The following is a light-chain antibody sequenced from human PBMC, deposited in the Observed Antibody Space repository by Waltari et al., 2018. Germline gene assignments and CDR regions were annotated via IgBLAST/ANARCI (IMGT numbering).Light chain of an antibody. CDR3: FSFVAANSFV. CDR2: GAT. Sequence: QSALTQPASVSGSPAQSITLSCTGTSNDIGNYDLVSWYQQRPGEAPKLLMYGATKRPSGVSNRFSGSKSGKTASLTISGLQTEDEADYYCFSFVAANSFVFGPGTKVTVL. CDR1: SNDIGNYDL. V-gene: IGLV2-23*01. J-gene: IGLJ1*01.